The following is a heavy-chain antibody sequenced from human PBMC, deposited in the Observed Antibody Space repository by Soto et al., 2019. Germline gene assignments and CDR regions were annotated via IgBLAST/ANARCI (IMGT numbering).Heavy chain of an antibody. CDR3: ARGGPTVFDYFDY. CDR1: GGSFSGYY. J-gene: IGHJ4*02. Sequence: LSLTCAVYGGSFSGYYWSWIRQPPGKGLEWIGEINHSGSTNYNPSLKSRVTISVDTSKNQFSLKLSSVTAADTAVYYCARGGPTVFDYFDYWGQGTLVTVSS. CDR2: INHSGST. V-gene: IGHV4-34*01. D-gene: IGHD2-21*01.